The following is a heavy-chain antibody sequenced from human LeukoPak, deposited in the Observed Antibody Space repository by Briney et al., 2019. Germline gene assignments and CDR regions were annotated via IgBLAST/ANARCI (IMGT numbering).Heavy chain of an antibody. CDR3: ARDSSSWFYWYFDL. V-gene: IGHV4-30-4*07. CDR1: GGSISSGGYS. J-gene: IGHJ2*01. D-gene: IGHD6-13*01. Sequence: PSETLSLTCAVSGGSISSGGYSWSWIRQPPGKGLEWIGYIYYSGSTYYNPSLKSRVTTSVDTSKNQFSLKLSSVTAADTAVYYCARDSSSWFYWYFDLWGRGTLVTVSS. CDR2: IYYSGST.